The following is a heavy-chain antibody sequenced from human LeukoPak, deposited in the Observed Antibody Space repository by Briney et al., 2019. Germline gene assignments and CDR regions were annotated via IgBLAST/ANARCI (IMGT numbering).Heavy chain of an antibody. Sequence: ASVKVSCKVSGYTLTELSMHWVRHAPGKGLELMGGFDPEDDETIYAQKFQGRVTMTEDTSTDTAYMELSSLRSEDTAVYYCATGIWGYGRRFDYWGQGTLVTVSS. CDR2: FDPEDDET. D-gene: IGHD2-15*01. CDR3: ATGIWGYGRRFDY. CDR1: GYTLTELS. J-gene: IGHJ4*02. V-gene: IGHV1-24*01.